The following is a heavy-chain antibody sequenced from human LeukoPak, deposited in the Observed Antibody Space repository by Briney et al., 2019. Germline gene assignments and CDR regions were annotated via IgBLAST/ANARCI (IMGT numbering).Heavy chain of an antibody. Sequence: GGSLRLSCAASGFTFSSYWMSWVRQAPGKGLEWVANIKQDGSEKYYVDSVKGRFTISRDNAKNSLYLQMNSLRAEDTAVYYCARAITMVRGVSPWFDPWGQGTLVTVSS. CDR1: GFTFSSYW. V-gene: IGHV3-7*01. CDR2: IKQDGSEK. J-gene: IGHJ5*02. CDR3: ARAITMVRGVSPWFDP. D-gene: IGHD3-10*01.